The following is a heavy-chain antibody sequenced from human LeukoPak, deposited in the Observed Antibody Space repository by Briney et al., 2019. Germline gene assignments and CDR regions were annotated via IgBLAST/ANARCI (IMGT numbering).Heavy chain of an antibody. D-gene: IGHD3-9*01. CDR3: ARDLILTGYYRGNWFDP. CDR2: ISAYNGNT. V-gene: IGHV1-18*01. Sequence: GASVKVSCKASGYTFTSYGISWVRQAPGQGLEWMGWISAYNGNTNYAQKLQGRVTMTTDTSTSTAYMELRSLRSDDTAVYYCARDLILTGYYRGNWFDPWGQGTLVTVSS. CDR1: GYTFTSYG. J-gene: IGHJ5*02.